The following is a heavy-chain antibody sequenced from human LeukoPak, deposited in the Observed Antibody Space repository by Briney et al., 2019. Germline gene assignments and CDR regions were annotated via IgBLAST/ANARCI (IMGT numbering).Heavy chain of an antibody. CDR1: GGSFSSYY. V-gene: IGHV4-59*01. Sequence: PSETLSLTCTVSGGSFSSYYWSWIRQPPGQGLEWIGYIYYGRDTNYNPSLKSRVTISVDTSKNQFSLKLSSVTAADTAVFYCARSWGSSSGIDNWGQGTLVTVSS. CDR3: ARSWGSSSGIDN. CDR2: IYYGRDT. D-gene: IGHD6-13*01. J-gene: IGHJ4*02.